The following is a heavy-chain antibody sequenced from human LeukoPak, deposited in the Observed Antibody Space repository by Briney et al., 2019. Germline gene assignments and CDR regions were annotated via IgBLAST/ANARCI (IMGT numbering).Heavy chain of an antibody. D-gene: IGHD3-22*01. CDR2: IWYAGSNN. CDR1: GXXFSTXG. J-gene: IGHJ4*02. V-gene: IGHV3-33*01. CDR3: ARARGVSTGYRPIDY. Sequence: GGXXRXXCAXXGXXFSTXGXXGVRQAPGKGREWVAVIWYAGSNNPYAESVKVPFSISTPNSKSSLYLQMHSLRAEDPAVYYCARARGVSTGYRPIDYWGQGTLVTVSS.